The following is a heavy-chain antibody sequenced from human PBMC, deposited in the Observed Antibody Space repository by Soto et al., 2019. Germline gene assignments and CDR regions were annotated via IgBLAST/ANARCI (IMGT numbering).Heavy chain of an antibody. CDR1: GGSISNYNYY. D-gene: IGHD4-17*01. CDR3: ASIEVAGDYCGI. CDR2: ISYSGST. J-gene: IGHJ4*02. V-gene: IGHV4-39*01. Sequence: SETLSLTCTVSGGSISNYNYYWGWIRQPPGKGLEWIGTISYSGSTYYNPSLKTRVTISVDTSKNQFSLQLSSVTAADTAVYYCASIEVAGDYCGIWGRRTLVTVYS.